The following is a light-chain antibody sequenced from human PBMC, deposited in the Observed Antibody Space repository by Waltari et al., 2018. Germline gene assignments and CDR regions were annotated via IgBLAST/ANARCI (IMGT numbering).Light chain of an antibody. Sequence: ETVMTQSPASLSVSPGGRATLSCRASQSVREKLAWYQQKPGQAPRLLMYDVSSRANGVPARFSGGGSGTDFTLTISSLQSEDFAIYYCQQYNDWPWTFGQGTKVEIK. J-gene: IGKJ1*01. V-gene: IGKV3-15*01. CDR1: QSVREK. CDR2: DVS. CDR3: QQYNDWPWT.